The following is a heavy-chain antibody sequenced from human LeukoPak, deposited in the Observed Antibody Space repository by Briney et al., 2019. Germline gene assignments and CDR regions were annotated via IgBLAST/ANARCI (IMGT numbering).Heavy chain of an antibody. J-gene: IGHJ4*02. V-gene: IGHV4-39*07. CDR3: AREWDTSSFDPRASGDH. Sequence: SETLSLTCTVSGGSISSSTYSWGWIRQPPGKGLEWIGNIYYSGSTFYNPSLKSRVTISLDTSKHQFSLKLTSVTAADTAVYYCAREWDTSSFDPRASGDHWGQGTPITVSS. D-gene: IGHD3-9*01. CDR2: IYYSGST. CDR1: GGSISSSTYS.